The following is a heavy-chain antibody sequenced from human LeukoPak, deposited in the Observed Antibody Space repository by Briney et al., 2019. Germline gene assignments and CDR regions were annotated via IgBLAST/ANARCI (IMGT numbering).Heavy chain of an antibody. CDR1: GFTFSSYW. J-gene: IGHJ4*02. CDR2: IKQDGSEK. Sequence: GGSLRLSCAASGFTFSSYWMSWVRQAPGKGLEWVANIKQDGSEKYYVDSVKGRFAISRDNAKNSLYLQMNSLRAEDTAVYYCARSHGSGLYYFDYWGQGTLVTVSS. CDR3: ARSHGSGLYYFDY. V-gene: IGHV3-7*01. D-gene: IGHD3-10*01.